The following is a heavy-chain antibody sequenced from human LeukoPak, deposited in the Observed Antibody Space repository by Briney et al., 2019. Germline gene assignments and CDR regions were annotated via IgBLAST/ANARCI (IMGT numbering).Heavy chain of an antibody. CDR1: GFTFSNYW. CDR3: ASVLWFGGIFFDY. Sequence: GGSLRLSCEGSGFTFSNYWMSWVRQAPGKGLEWVANIQQHGSETYYGDSVKGRFTISRDNAKNSLYLQMNSLRAEDTAVYYCASVLWFGGIFFDYWGQGMLVTVSS. D-gene: IGHD3-10*01. CDR2: IQQHGSET. J-gene: IGHJ4*02. V-gene: IGHV3-7*01.